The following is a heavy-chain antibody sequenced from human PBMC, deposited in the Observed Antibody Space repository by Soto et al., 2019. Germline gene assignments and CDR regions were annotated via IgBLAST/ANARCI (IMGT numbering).Heavy chain of an antibody. V-gene: IGHV4-39*01. D-gene: IGHD6-19*01. Sequence: QLQLQESGPGLVKPSETLSLTCTVSGGSISSSSYYWGWIRQPPGKGLEWIGSIYYSGSTYYNPSLKSRVTISVDTSKNQFSLKLSSVTAADTAVYYCARHAVGSSGWPFDYWGQGTLVTVSS. J-gene: IGHJ4*02. CDR3: ARHAVGSSGWPFDY. CDR1: GGSISSSSYY. CDR2: IYYSGST.